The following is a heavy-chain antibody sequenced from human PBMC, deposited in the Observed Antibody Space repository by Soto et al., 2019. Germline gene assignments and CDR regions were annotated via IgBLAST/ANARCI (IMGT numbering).Heavy chain of an antibody. CDR3: ACSASYRIDP. J-gene: IGHJ5*02. Sequence: QVQLQESGPGLVKPSGTLSLTCAVSGDSLSSGYWWTWVRQPPGKGLEWIGESYHSGSTNYNPSLKIRVTISIDKSKNQFSLKLTSVTAADTAVYYCACSASYRIDPWGQGTLVIVSS. CDR2: SYHSGST. V-gene: IGHV4-4*02. CDR1: GDSLSSGYW. D-gene: IGHD6-19*01.